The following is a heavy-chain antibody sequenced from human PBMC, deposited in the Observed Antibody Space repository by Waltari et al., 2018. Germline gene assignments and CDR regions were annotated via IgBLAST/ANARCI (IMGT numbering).Heavy chain of an antibody. CDR1: GYPFTTHW. CDR2: IDPSDPYT. J-gene: IGHJ3*01. Sequence: EVQLVQSGAEVKKPGESLRISCKASGYPFTTHWINWVRQTPGIGLEWMGSIDPSDPYTKYRPPFQGHVTIASDESISTAYHQWSSLQSSDTAVYYCARRISTFGIMNDALDLWGQGTMVTVSS. D-gene: IGHD3-3*01. CDR3: ARRISTFGIMNDALDL. V-gene: IGHV5-10-1*01.